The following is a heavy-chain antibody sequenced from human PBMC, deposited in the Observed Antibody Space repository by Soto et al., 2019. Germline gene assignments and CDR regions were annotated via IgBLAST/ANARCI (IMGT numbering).Heavy chain of an antibody. CDR2: MYPGDSQT. D-gene: IGHD2-2*01. J-gene: IGHJ6*02. CDR3: ARADTAMGYYGMDV. V-gene: IGHV5-51*01. CDR1: GYNFSNYW. Sequence: PGESLKISCKTSGYNFSNYWIGWVRQMRGKGLEWVGVMYPGDSQTRYSPSFQGQVTISVDKSISTAYLHWSSLKASDTAMYYCARADTAMGYYGMDVWGQGTTVTVSS.